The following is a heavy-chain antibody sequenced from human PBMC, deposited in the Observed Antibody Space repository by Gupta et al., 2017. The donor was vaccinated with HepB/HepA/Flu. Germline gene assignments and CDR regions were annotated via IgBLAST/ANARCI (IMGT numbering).Heavy chain of an antibody. CDR2: ISYDGSNK. D-gene: IGHD3-10*01. V-gene: IGHV3-30*18. Sequence: QVQLVESGGGVVQPGQSLRLSCAASGFTFSSYGMHWVRQAPGKGLEWVAVISYDGSNKYYADSVKGRFTISRDNSKNTLYLQMNSLRAEDTAVYYCAKGVDYYGSGSYLNYWGQGTLVTVSS. CDR3: AKGVDYYGSGSYLNY. CDR1: GFTFSSYG. J-gene: IGHJ4*02.